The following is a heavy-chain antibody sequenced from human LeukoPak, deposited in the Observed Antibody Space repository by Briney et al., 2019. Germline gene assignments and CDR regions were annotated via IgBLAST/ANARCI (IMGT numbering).Heavy chain of an antibody. CDR2: IKEDGSEK. CDR1: RFPFNTYH. Sequence: GGSLRLSCEASRFPFNTYHFHWVRQAPGKGLEWVANIKEDGSEKYYVDSVKGRFTISRDNAQNSVYLHMNSLTAEDTALYYCARDWVAGVPFDAFDIWGQGTMVSVSS. D-gene: IGHD3-10*01. V-gene: IGHV3-7*03. CDR3: ARDWVAGVPFDAFDI. J-gene: IGHJ3*02.